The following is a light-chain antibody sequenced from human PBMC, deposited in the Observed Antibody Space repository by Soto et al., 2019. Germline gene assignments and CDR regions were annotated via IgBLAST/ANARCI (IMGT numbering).Light chain of an antibody. V-gene: IGKV3-20*01. CDR1: QGVSGTY. CDR2: GAS. Sequence: EIVLTQSPGTLSLSPGERATLSCRASQGVSGTYLAWYQQKPGQAPRLLIYGASSRATGIPIRFSGSESGPDFTLTISRLEPEDFAVYYCQHYGSSPLTFGQGTKVEIK. J-gene: IGKJ1*01. CDR3: QHYGSSPLT.